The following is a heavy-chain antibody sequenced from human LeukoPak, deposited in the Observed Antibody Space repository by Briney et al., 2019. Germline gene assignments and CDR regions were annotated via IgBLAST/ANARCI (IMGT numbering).Heavy chain of an antibody. J-gene: IGHJ5*02. V-gene: IGHV4-39*01. D-gene: IGHD2-21*02. CDR2: IYYSGST. CDR3: ASSRPGGDPGNNWFDP. CDR1: GGSISSSSYY. Sequence: SETLSLTCTVSGGSISSSSYYWGWIRQPPGEGLEWIGSIYYSGSTYYNPSLKSRVTISVDTSKNQFSLKLSSVTAADTAVYYCASSRPGGDPGNNWFDPWGQGTLVTVSS.